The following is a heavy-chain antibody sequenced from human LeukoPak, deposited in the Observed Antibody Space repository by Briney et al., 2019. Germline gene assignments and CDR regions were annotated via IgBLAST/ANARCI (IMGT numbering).Heavy chain of an antibody. D-gene: IGHD6-13*01. Sequence: PGGSLRLSCAASGITFSSYSMNWVRQAPGKGLEWVSSISSSSSYIYYADSVKGRFTISRDNAKNSLYLQMNSLRAEDTAVYYCARAISSSWSGRDYGMDVWGQGTTVTVSS. CDR2: ISSSSSYI. J-gene: IGHJ6*02. V-gene: IGHV3-21*01. CDR1: GITFSSYS. CDR3: ARAISSSWSGRDYGMDV.